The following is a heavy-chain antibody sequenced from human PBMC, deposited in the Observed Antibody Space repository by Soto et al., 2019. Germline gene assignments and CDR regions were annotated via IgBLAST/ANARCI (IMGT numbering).Heavy chain of an antibody. CDR3: ARGFDFWSGYESQNWFDP. V-gene: IGHV4-39*07. D-gene: IGHD3-3*01. CDR1: GGSISSSSYY. CDR2: IYYSGST. Sequence: SETLSLTCTVSGGSISSSSYYWGWIRQPPGKGLEWIGSIYYSGSTSYNPSLKSRVTISVDTSKNQFSLKLRSVTAADTAVYYCARGFDFWSGYESQNWFDPWGQGTQVTVSS. J-gene: IGHJ5*02.